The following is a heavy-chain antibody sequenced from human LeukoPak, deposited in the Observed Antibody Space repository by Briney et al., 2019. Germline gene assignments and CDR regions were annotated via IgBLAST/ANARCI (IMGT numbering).Heavy chain of an antibody. J-gene: IGHJ4*02. CDR2: ISYDGSDK. CDR1: GFTFNSYG. CDR3: GRDVGGGDTFDY. D-gene: IGHD2-21*02. V-gene: IGHV3-30*19. Sequence: TGGSLTLSCAASGFTFNSYGMHWVRQAPGKGLEWVAVISYDGSDKYYADSVKGRFTISRGNSRNTLFLQMNSLRAEDTAVYFCGRDVGGGDTFDYWGQGTLVTVSS.